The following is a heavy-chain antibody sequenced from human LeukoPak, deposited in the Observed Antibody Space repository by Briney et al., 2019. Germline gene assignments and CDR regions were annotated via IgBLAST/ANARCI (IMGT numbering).Heavy chain of an antibody. CDR3: AKSGGYGLIDY. Sequence: SETLSLTCTVSGASISGSGYYWGWIRQPPGKGLEWIGNIYDSGSTYYNASLQSRVTISIDTSKNQFSLRLSYVTAADTAMYYCAKSGGYGLIDYWGQGTLVTVSS. J-gene: IGHJ4*02. CDR2: IYDSGST. CDR1: GASISGSGYY. D-gene: IGHD1-26*01. V-gene: IGHV4-39*01.